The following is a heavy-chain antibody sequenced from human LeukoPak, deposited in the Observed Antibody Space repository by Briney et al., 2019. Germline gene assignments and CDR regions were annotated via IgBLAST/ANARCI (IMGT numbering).Heavy chain of an antibody. CDR3: ARHNTYYYGSGTFDP. V-gene: IGHV4-39*01. J-gene: IGHJ5*02. Sequence: SETLSLTCTVSGGSISSSSYYWGWLRQPPGKGLEWIGSIYYSGSTYYNPSLKSRVTISVDTSKNQFSLKLSSVTAADTAVYYCARHNTYYYGSGTFDPWGQGTLVTVSS. CDR1: GGSISSSSYY. CDR2: IYYSGST. D-gene: IGHD3-10*01.